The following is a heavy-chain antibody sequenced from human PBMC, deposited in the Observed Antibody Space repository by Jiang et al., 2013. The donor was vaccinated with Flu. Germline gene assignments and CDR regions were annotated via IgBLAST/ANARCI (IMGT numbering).Heavy chain of an antibody. CDR1: GGSISSSSYY. Sequence: LLKPSETLSLTCTVSGGSISSSSYYWGWIRQPPGKGLEWIGSIYYSGSTYYNPSLKSRVTISVDTSKNQFSLKLSSVTAADTAMYYCARRPAAGDQDAFDIWGQGTMVTVSS. CDR3: ARRPAAGDQDAFDI. V-gene: IGHV4-39*01. D-gene: IGHD6-13*01. CDR2: IYYSGST. J-gene: IGHJ3*02.